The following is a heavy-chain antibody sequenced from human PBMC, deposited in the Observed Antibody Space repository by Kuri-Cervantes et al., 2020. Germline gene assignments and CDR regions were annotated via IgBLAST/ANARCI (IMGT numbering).Heavy chain of an antibody. CDR3: ASLNSGSYLPFDY. Sequence: SLKISCAASGFTFDDYAMHWVRQAPGKGLEWVSGISWNSGSIGYADSVKGRFTISRDNAKNSLYLQMNSLRAEDTAVYYCASLNSGSYLPFDYWGQGTLVTVSS. D-gene: IGHD1-26*01. CDR1: GFTFDDYA. CDR2: ISWNSGSI. J-gene: IGHJ4*02. V-gene: IGHV3-9*01.